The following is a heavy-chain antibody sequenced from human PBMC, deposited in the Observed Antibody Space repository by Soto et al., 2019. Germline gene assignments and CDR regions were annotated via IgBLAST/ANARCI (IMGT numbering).Heavy chain of an antibody. D-gene: IGHD1-26*01. CDR1: GGTHNNYA. V-gene: IGHV1-69*06. J-gene: IGHJ6*02. CDR3: IIWWEAVRYQYSVLEV. CDR2: IIPIFATV. Sequence: QVQLLQSGSEVRKPGSSVKVSCKASGGTHNNYAFTWVRQARGQGLEWVGGIIPIFATVVYAQRFEGRVTISADKSTSTAYMELTNLSFDDTAVYYCIIWWEAVRYQYSVLEVWGQGTAITVSS.